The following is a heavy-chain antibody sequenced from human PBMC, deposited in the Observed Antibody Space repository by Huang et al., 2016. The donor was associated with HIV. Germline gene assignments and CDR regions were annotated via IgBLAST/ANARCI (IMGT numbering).Heavy chain of an antibody. J-gene: IGHJ4*02. Sequence: QVQLEQWGARLLKPSETLSLTCAVYGESLSDFFWSWIRQPPGKGLEWIGVINQSGRTNYNPSLKSRVTIAVDTSKKQFSLKLKSVTAADTSRYYCARGRGSSWSLFDTWGQGSLVTVFS. D-gene: IGHD6-13*01. V-gene: IGHV4-34*02. CDR3: ARGRGSSWSLFDT. CDR1: GESLSDFF. CDR2: INQSGRT.